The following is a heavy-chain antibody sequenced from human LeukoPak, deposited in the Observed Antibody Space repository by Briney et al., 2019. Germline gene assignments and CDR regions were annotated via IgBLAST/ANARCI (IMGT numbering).Heavy chain of an antibody. D-gene: IGHD5-24*01. V-gene: IGHV4-59*01. CDR2: IYYSGST. CDR3: ARAGDWLQSRDMEVYFDY. CDR1: GGSISSYY. J-gene: IGHJ4*02. Sequence: SSETLSLTCTVSGGSISSYYWSWIRQPPGKGLEWIGYIYYSGSTNYNPSLKSRVTISVDTSKNQFSLKLSSVTAADTAVYYCARAGDWLQSRDMEVYFDYWGQGTLVTVSS.